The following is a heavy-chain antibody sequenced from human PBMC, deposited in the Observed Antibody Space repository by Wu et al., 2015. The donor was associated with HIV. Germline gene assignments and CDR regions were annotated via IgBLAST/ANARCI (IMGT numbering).Heavy chain of an antibody. CDR3: ARDLGGYSGYGLNDAFDI. CDR1: GGTFSSYA. Sequence: QVQLVQSGAEVKKPGSSVKVSCKASGGTFSSYAISWVRQAPGQGLEWMGGIIPIFGTANYAQKFQGRVTITTDESTSTAYMELSSLRSEDTAVYYCARDLGGYSGYGLNDAFDIWGQGTMVTVSS. D-gene: IGHD5-12*01. CDR2: IIPIFGTA. V-gene: IGHV1-69*05. J-gene: IGHJ3*02.